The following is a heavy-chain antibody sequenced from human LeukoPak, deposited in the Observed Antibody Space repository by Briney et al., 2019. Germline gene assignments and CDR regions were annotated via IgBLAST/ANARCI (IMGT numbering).Heavy chain of an antibody. Sequence: GAAVKVSCKASGYTFTSYGINRVRQAPGQGLEWMGWISGHNGHTNFVQKMQGRVTMNTDTSTNTAYMELRNLTSDDAAVYYCARGPGIAVAGVCDYWGQGSLVTVST. D-gene: IGHD6-19*01. CDR3: ARGPGIAVAGVCDY. J-gene: IGHJ4*02. CDR1: GYTFTSYG. V-gene: IGHV1-18*04. CDR2: ISGHNGHT.